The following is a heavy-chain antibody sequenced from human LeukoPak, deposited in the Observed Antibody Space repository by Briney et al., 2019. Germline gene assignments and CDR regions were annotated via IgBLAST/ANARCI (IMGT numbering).Heavy chain of an antibody. CDR1: GFTFSSYG. J-gene: IGHJ4*02. CDR2: IRYDGSNK. V-gene: IGHV3-30*02. CDR3: AKDGPPSYIAVAGTGIDY. Sequence: GGSLRLSCAASGFTFSSYGMHWVRQAPGKGLEWVAFIRYDGSNKYYADSVKGRFTISRDNSKNTLYLQMNSLRAEDTAVYYCAKDGPPSYIAVAGTGIDYWGQGTLVTVSS. D-gene: IGHD6-19*01.